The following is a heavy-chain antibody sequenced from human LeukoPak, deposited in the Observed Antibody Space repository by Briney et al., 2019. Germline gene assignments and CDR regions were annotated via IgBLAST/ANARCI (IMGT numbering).Heavy chain of an antibody. CDR2: INHSGST. V-gene: IGHV4-34*01. D-gene: IGHD3-10*02. CDR3: ARGLGSVRALQFDY. J-gene: IGHJ4*02. Sequence: SETLSLTYAVSGGSFSGYYWSWIRQPPGKGLEWIGEINHSGSTNYNPSLKSRVTISVDTSKNQFSLKLSSVTAADTAVYYCARGLGSVRALQFDYWGQGTLVTVSS. CDR1: GGSFSGYY.